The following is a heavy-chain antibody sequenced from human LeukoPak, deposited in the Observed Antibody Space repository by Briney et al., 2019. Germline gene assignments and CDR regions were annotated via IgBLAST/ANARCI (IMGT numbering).Heavy chain of an antibody. CDR3: ARDIAAAGTPQDAFDI. J-gene: IGHJ3*02. CDR2: ISAYNGNT. CDR1: GYTFTSYG. V-gene: IGHV1-18*01. D-gene: IGHD6-13*01. Sequence: ASVKVSCKASGYTFTSYGISWVRQAPGQGLEWMGWISAYNGNTNYAQKLQGRVTMTTDTSTSTAYMELRSLRSDDTAVYYCARDIAAAGTPQDAFDIWGQGTMVTVSS.